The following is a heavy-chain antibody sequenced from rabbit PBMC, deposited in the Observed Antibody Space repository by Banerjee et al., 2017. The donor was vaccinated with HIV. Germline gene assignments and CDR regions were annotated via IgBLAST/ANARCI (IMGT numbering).Heavy chain of an antibody. CDR3: VRDGDGGYGVGMRFNL. Sequence: QLKESGGGLVQPGGSLKLSCKASEFDLSSSYWMNWVRQAPGKGLEWIGCIGTGDGRTCYASWVNGRFTISSHNAQNTLYLQLNSLTVADTATYFCVRDGDGGYGVGMRFNLWGQGTLVTVS. CDR2: IGTGDGRT. CDR1: EFDLSSSY. V-gene: IGHV1S7*01. J-gene: IGHJ4*01. D-gene: IGHD7-1*01.